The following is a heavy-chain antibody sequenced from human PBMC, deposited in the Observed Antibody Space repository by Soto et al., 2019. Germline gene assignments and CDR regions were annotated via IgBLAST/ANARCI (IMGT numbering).Heavy chain of an antibody. CDR2: IYSGGST. J-gene: IGHJ6*02. CDR1: GFTVSSNY. D-gene: IGHD6-13*01. V-gene: IGHV3-53*01. CDR3: ARDRSSWPTYGMDV. Sequence: PGGSLRLSCAASGFTVSSNYMSWVRQAPGKGLEWVSVIYSGGSTYYADSVKGRFTISRDNSKNTLYLQMNSLRAEDTAVYYCARDRSSWPTYGMDVWGQGTTVTVSS.